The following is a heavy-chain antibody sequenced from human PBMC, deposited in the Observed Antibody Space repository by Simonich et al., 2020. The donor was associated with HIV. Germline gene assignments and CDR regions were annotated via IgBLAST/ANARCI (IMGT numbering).Heavy chain of an antibody. CDR2: IKQDGIEK. V-gene: IGHV3-7*01. J-gene: IGHJ5*02. CDR3: ARVTGEYNWFDP. Sequence: EVQLVESGGGLVQPGGSLRLSCAASGFTFSSYWMSWVRQAPGKGMEWVANIKQDGIEKYYVDSVKGRFTISRDNAKNSLYLQMNSLRAEDTAVYYCARVTGEYNWFDPWGQGTLVTVSS. CDR1: GFTFSSYW. D-gene: IGHD7-27*01.